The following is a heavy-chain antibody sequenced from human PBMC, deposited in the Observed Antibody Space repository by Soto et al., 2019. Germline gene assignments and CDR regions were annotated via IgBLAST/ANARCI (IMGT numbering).Heavy chain of an antibody. V-gene: IGHV3-30*18. D-gene: IGHD1-26*01. Sequence: ESGGGVVQPGRSPRLSCAASGFTFSSYGMHWVRQAPGKGLEWVAVISYDGSNKYYTDSVKGRFTISRDNSKNTLYLQMNSLRAEDTAVYYCAKDRVGASYFDSWGQGTLVTVSS. CDR2: ISYDGSNK. CDR1: GFTFSSYG. J-gene: IGHJ4*02. CDR3: AKDRVGASYFDS.